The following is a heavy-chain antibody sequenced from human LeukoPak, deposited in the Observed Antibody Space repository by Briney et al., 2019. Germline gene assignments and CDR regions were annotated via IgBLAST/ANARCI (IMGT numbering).Heavy chain of an antibody. CDR2: ISSSGSTI. J-gene: IGHJ6*02. CDR1: GFTFSDYY. D-gene: IGHD2-2*01. CDR3: AALKRYCSSTRCIAAAPWGMDV. V-gene: IGHV3-11*04. Sequence: GGSLRLSCAASGFTFSDYYMSWIRQAPGKGLEWVSYISSSGSTIYYADSVKGRFTISRDNAKNSLYLQMNSLRAEDTAVYYCAALKRYCSSTRCIAAAPWGMDVWGQGTTVTVSS.